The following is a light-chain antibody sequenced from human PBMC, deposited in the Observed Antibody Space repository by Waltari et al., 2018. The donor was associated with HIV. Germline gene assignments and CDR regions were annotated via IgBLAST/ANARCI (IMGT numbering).Light chain of an antibody. V-gene: IGLV2-8*01. CDR3: SSFAGAGV. CDR1: SSDVGGHNY. Sequence: QSALTQPPSASGSPGQTVTISCTGTSSDVGGHNYVSWYQQHPGKAPKLIIYEVSNRPSGVPYRFSGSKSGNTASLTVSGLQAEDEADYYCSSFAGAGVFGGVTKLTVL. J-gene: IGLJ2*01. CDR2: EVS.